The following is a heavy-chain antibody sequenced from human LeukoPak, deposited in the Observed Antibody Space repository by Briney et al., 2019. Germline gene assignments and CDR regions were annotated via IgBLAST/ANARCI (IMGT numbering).Heavy chain of an antibody. CDR1: GGSISSGDYY. D-gene: IGHD4-17*01. J-gene: IGHJ4*02. CDR3: ARVSSRYGDYCLDY. CDR2: IYYSGST. V-gene: IGHV4-30-4*01. Sequence: PSETLSLTCAVSGGSISSGDYYWSWIRQPPGKGLEWIGYIYYSGSTYYNPSLKSRVTISVDTSKNQFSLKLSSVTAADTAVYYCARVSSRYGDYCLDYWGQGTLVTVSS.